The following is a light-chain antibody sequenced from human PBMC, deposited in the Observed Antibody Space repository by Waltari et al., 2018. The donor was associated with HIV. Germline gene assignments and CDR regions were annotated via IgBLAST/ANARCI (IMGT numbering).Light chain of an antibody. CDR3: QAWDSSTEGYV. CDR2: QDS. J-gene: IGLJ1*01. CDR1: KLGDKY. Sequence: SYELTQPPSVSVSPGQTASITCSGDKLGDKYACWYQQKPGQSPVLVIYQDSQRPSGIPERFSGSNSGNTATLTISGTQAMDEADYYCQAWDSSTEGYVFGTGTKVTVL. V-gene: IGLV3-1*01.